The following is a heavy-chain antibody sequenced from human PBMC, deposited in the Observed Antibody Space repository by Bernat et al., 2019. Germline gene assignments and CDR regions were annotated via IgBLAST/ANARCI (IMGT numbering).Heavy chain of an antibody. CDR2: IWYDGSNK. J-gene: IGHJ6*03. CDR3: ARDSRFSGVYYMDV. Sequence: QVQLVESGGGVVQPGRSLILSCAASGFTFSSYGMHWVRQAPGKGLEWVAVIWYDGSNKYYADSVRGGFTMSRDNSKKTLYLRMNSRRAEDTAVYYCARDSRFSGVYYMDVWGKGTTVTVSS. V-gene: IGHV3-33*01. D-gene: IGHD3-3*01. CDR1: GFTFSSYG.